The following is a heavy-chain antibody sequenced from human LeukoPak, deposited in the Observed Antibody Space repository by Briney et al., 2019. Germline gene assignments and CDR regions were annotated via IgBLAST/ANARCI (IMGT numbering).Heavy chain of an antibody. CDR2: INHIGSA. D-gene: IGHD3-22*01. Sequence: SETLSLTCAVYGGSFNGYYWSWIRQPPGKGLEWIGEINHIGSANYNPSLKSRVIISADMSKNQFSLKLSSVTAADTAVYYCARPQHYYDSSGYPAGAFDIWGQGTVVTVSS. CDR1: GGSFNGYY. J-gene: IGHJ3*02. CDR3: ARPQHYYDSSGYPAGAFDI. V-gene: IGHV4-34*01.